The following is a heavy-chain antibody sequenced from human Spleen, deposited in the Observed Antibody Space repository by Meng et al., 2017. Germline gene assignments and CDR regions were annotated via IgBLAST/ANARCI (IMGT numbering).Heavy chain of an antibody. CDR2: ISWNSGSE. CDR1: GFSFDDYA. Sequence: SLKISCAASGFSFDDYAMHWVRQPPGKGLEWVSGISWNSGSEGYADSVKGRFTMSRDNAKNSLYLQMNSLRPEDMALYYCAKVGCSGGRCYFDYWGQGTLVTVSS. CDR3: AKVGCSGGRCYFDY. J-gene: IGHJ4*02. D-gene: IGHD2-15*01. V-gene: IGHV3-9*03.